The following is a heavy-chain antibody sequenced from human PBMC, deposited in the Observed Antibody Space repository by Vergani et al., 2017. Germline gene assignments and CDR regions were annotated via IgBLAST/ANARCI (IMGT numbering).Heavy chain of an antibody. D-gene: IGHD3-22*01. Sequence: EVQLVQSGAEVKTPGESLTISCKGSGYIFTSYWIGWVRQMPGKGLEWMGISYPGDSDTRYSPSFQGLVTISADKSISTAYLQWSSLKASDTAMYYCASVPDDSSGDYFDYWGQGTLVTVSS. CDR1: GYIFTSYW. CDR2: SYPGDSDT. CDR3: ASVPDDSSGDYFDY. J-gene: IGHJ4*02. V-gene: IGHV5-51*03.